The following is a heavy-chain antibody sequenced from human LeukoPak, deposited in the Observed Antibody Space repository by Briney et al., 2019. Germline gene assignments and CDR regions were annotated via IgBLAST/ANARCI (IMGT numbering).Heavy chain of an antibody. CDR1: GFTFSNYA. J-gene: IGHJ4*02. V-gene: IGHV3-23*01. Sequence: PGGSLRLSCAASGFTFSNYAMSWVRQAPGKGLEWVSVISTTGGSTDNADSVKGRFTISRDNSKGTLYLQMNSLRAEDTAVYYCAKKDCSTTSCYKAFDSWGQGTLVTVSS. CDR3: AKKDCSTTSCYKAFDS. D-gene: IGHD2-2*02. CDR2: ISTTGGST.